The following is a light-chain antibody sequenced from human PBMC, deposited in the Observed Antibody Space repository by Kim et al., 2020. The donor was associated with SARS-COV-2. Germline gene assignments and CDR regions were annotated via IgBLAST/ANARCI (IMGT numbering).Light chain of an antibody. Sequence: QSVLTQPPSASGTPGQRVTISCSGSSSNIGSRYVYWYQKLPGTAPKLLIYKDNQWPSGVPDRFSGSKSGTSASLAISGLRSEDEADYYCAAWDDSLSAWVFGGGTQLTVL. V-gene: IGLV1-47*01. CDR3: AAWDDSLSAWV. CDR2: KDN. CDR1: SSNIGSRY. J-gene: IGLJ3*02.